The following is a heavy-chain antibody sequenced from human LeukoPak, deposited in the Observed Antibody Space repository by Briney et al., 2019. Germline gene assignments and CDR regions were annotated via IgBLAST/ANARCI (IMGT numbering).Heavy chain of an antibody. CDR2: IIPIFGTA. V-gene: IGHV1-69*13. J-gene: IGHJ3*02. CDR1: GGTFSSYA. Sequence: ASVKVSCKASGGTFSSYAISWVRQAPGQGLEWMGGIIPIFGTANYAQKFQGRVTITADESTSTAYMELSSLRSDDTAVYNCAREDCSGGSCYSLSLTPVFHVFDIWGQGTMVTVSS. CDR3: AREDCSGGSCYSLSLTPVFHVFDI. D-gene: IGHD2-15*01.